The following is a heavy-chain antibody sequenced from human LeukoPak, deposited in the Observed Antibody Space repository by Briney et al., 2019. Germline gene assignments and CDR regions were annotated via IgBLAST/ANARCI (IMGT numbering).Heavy chain of an antibody. CDR1: GFIFSSYA. CDR2: ISGSAGGT. J-gene: IGHJ4*02. Sequence: PGGSLRLSCAASGFIFSSYAMSWVRQAPGKGLEWVSTISGSAGGTYYADSVKGRFTISRDNSKNTLYLQMNSLRAEDTAVYYCARPTGVHYFNYWGQGTLVTVSS. D-gene: IGHD7-27*01. V-gene: IGHV3-23*01. CDR3: ARPTGVHYFNY.